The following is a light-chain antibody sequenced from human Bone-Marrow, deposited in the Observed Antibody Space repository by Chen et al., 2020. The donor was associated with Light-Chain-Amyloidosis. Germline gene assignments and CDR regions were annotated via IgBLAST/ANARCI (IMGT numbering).Light chain of an antibody. CDR2: GAS. J-gene: IGKJ2*02. CDR1: QSVSSN. Sequence: EIVIPQPPATLSLSPGERATLSCRASQSVSSNSAWYQQKPGQAPRLLIYGASTRATGIPARFSGSGSGTEFTFTISSMQSEDFAVYCCQQYNNWPPCTFGQGTKLEIK. V-gene: IGKV3-15*01. CDR3: QQYNNWPPCT.